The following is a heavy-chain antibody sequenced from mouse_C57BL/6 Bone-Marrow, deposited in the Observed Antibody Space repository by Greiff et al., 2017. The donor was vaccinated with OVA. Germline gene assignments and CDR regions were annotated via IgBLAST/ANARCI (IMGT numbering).Heavy chain of an antibody. CDR3: ARAYGPPYYFDY. CDR1: GYTFTDYY. Sequence: VQLQQSGPVLVKPGASVKMSCKASGYTFTDYYMNWVKQSHGKSLEWIGVINPYNGGTSYNQKFKGKATLTVDKSSSTAYMELNSLTSEDSAVYYCARAYGPPYYFDYWGQGTTLTVSS. CDR2: INPYNGGT. V-gene: IGHV1-19*01. J-gene: IGHJ2*01. D-gene: IGHD1-1*01.